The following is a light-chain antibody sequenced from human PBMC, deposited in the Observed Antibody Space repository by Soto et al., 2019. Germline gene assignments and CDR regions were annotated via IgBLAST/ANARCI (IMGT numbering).Light chain of an antibody. CDR2: GAS. CDR1: QSVGSN. CDR3: QQYNNWPPDRT. Sequence: EIVMTQSPATLPVSPGERATLSCRASQSVGSNLAWYQLKPGQAPRLLIYGASTRATGIPARFSGSGSGTDFTLTISSLQSEDFAVYFCQQYNNWPPDRTFGQGTKVEIK. V-gene: IGKV3-15*01. J-gene: IGKJ1*01.